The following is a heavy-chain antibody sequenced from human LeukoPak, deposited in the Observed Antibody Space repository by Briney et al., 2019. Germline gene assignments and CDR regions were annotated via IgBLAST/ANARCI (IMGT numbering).Heavy chain of an antibody. Sequence: GGSLRLSCAASGFTFSSYWMYWVRQAPGKGLVWVSRINSDGSSTSYVDSVKGRFTISRDNAKNTLYLQMNSLRAEDTAVYYCAKERQDSGICFDYWGQGTLVTVSS. J-gene: IGHJ4*02. V-gene: IGHV3-74*01. CDR2: INSDGSST. D-gene: IGHD3-10*01. CDR3: AKERQDSGICFDY. CDR1: GFTFSSYW.